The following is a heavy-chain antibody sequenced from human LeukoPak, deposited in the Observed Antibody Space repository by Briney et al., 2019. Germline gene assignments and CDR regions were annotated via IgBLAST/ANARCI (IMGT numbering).Heavy chain of an antibody. J-gene: IGHJ5*02. V-gene: IGHV1-24*01. CDR2: FDPGDGET. CDR3: ATSGYDSSGYYVRWFDP. D-gene: IGHD3-22*01. Sequence: GASVKVSCKASGYTLTELSMHWVRQAPAKGLEWMGGFDPGDGETIYAQKFQGRVTMTEDTSTDTAYMELSSLRSEDTAVYYCATSGYDSSGYYVRWFDPWGQGTLVTVSS. CDR1: GYTLTELS.